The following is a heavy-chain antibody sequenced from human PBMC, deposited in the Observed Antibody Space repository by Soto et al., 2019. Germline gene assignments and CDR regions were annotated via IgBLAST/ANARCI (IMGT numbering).Heavy chain of an antibody. J-gene: IGHJ4*02. Sequence: SETLSLTCTDSGASISSYYWSWIRHPPRKGLEWIVHVYYSGSTNYNPSLNSRVTISVDTSKNQCSLNLSSVTAADTAVYCCARKSGQELHNWGQGTLVTVSS. CDR1: GASISSYY. CDR3: ARKSGQELHN. CDR2: VYYSGST. V-gene: IGHV4-59*01. D-gene: IGHD6-13*01.